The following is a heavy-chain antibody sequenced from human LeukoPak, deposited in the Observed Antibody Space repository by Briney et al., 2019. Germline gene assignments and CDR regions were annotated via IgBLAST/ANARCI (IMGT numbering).Heavy chain of an antibody. Sequence: PSETLSLTCTVSGDSISSYYWSWIRQPPGKGLEWIGYIYYRGSTNYNPSLKSRVTISVDTSKNQFSLKLSSVTAADTAVYYCAREGAAVGQMGYFDYWGQGTLVTVSS. CDR3: AREGAAVGQMGYFDY. CDR1: GDSISSYY. D-gene: IGHD6-13*01. J-gene: IGHJ4*02. CDR2: IYYRGST. V-gene: IGHV4-59*01.